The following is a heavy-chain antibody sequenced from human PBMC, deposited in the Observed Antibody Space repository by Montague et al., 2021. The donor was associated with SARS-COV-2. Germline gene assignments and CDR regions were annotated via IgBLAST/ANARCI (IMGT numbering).Heavy chain of an antibody. CDR2: IYHSGST. J-gene: IGHJ4*02. CDR3: ARTGYSSGWHSFDY. Sequence: SETLSLTCVVSGGSISSINWWSWVRQPPGKGLEWIGEIYHSGSTNSNPSLKSRVIISVDKSKNQFSLKLSSVTAADTAVYYCARTGYSSGWHSFDYWGQGTLVTVSS. CDR1: GGSISSINW. D-gene: IGHD6-19*01. V-gene: IGHV4-4*02.